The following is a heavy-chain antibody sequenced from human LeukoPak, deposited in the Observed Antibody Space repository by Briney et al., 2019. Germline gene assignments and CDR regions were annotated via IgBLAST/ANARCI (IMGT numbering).Heavy chain of an antibody. V-gene: IGHV1-46*01. D-gene: IGHD3-16*01. CDR1: GYTFIRYY. Sequence: GASVKVSCKASGYTFIRYYLQWGRQAPGQGLELMGIINPSGGSTRYAQTFQGRVTMARDTSTSTVYMELKSLRSEDTAIYYCARDGTPEYDHIWGRPQLYWGQGTLVIVSS. CDR2: INPSGGST. J-gene: IGHJ4*02. CDR3: ARDGTPEYDHIWGRPQLY.